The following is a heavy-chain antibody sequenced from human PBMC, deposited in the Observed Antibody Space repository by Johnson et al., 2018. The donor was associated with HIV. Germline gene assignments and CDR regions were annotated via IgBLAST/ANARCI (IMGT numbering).Heavy chain of an antibody. CDR2: ISSNGITI. CDR1: GFTFSSYD. CDR3: ARGEAADGAFDI. V-gene: IGHV3-48*04. D-gene: IGHD6-13*01. J-gene: IGHJ3*02. Sequence: VQLVESGGGLVQPGGSLRLSCAASGFTFSSYDMHWVRQAPGKGLEWVSYISSNGITIYYADSVKGRFTISRDNAKNSLYLQMNSLRAEDTAVYYCARGEAADGAFDIWGQGTMVTVSS.